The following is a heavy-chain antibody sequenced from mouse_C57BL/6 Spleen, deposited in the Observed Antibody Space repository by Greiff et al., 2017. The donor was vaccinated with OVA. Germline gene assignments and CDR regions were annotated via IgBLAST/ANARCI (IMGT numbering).Heavy chain of an antibody. D-gene: IGHD2-4*01. CDR1: GYTFTSYG. CDR3: ARSKGPYDYDAWFAY. CDR2: IYPRSGNT. J-gene: IGHJ3*01. Sequence: VQLQESGAELARPGASVKLSCKASGYTFTSYGISWVKQRTGQGLEWIGEIYPRSGNTYYNEKFKGKATLTADKSSSTAYMALRSLTAEDSAVYFCARSKGPYDYDAWFAYWGQGTLVTVSA. V-gene: IGHV1-81*01.